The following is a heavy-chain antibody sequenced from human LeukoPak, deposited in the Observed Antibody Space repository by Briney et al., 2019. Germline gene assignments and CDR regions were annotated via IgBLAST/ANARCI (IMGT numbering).Heavy chain of an antibody. V-gene: IGHV1-2*06. CDR2: SNPNSGGT. CDR1: GYTFTGYY. J-gene: IGHJ5*02. Sequence: GASVKVSCKASGYTFTGYYMHWVRQAPGQGLEWMGRSNPNSGGTNYAQKFRGRVTMTRDTSISTAYMKLSRLRSDDTAVYYCARDSSFYCSGGSCYPYNWFDPWGQGTLVTVSS. CDR3: ARDSSFYCSGGSCYPYNWFDP. D-gene: IGHD2-15*01.